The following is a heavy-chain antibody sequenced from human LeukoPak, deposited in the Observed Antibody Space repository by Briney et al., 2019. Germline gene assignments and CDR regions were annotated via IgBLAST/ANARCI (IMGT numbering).Heavy chain of an antibody. D-gene: IGHD3-22*01. CDR1: GYSFTGYW. CDR2: IYPGDSDT. CDR3: ARQGSSGFHPSYGMDV. Sequence: GESLKISCKGSGYSFTGYWIGWVRQMPGKGLEWMGIIYPGDSDTRYSPSFQGQVTISADKSISTAYLQWSSLKASDTAMYYCARQGSSGFHPSYGMDVWGQGTTVTVSS. J-gene: IGHJ6*02. V-gene: IGHV5-51*01.